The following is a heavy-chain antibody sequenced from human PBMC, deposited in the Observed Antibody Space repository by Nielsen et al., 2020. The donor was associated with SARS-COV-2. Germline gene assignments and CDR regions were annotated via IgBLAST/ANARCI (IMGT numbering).Heavy chain of an antibody. CDR2: ISTGSNII. CDR3: AREPPGIT. CDR1: GFTFDDYA. Sequence: GESLKISCAASGFTFDDYAMHWVRQAPGKGLEWVSYISTGSNIIYYADSVKGRFTISRDNAKKSLSLQMNSLRAEDTAVYYCAREPPGITWGQGTLVTVSS. V-gene: IGHV3-48*01. J-gene: IGHJ5*02. D-gene: IGHD1-26*01.